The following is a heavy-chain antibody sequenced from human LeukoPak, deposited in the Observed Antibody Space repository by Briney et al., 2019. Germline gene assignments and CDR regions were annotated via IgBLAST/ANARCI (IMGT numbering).Heavy chain of an antibody. CDR3: ARPYYDILTGYYTYYFDY. CDR1: GYTFTSYG. J-gene: IGHJ4*02. D-gene: IGHD3-9*01. CDR2: ISAYNGNT. Sequence: ASVKVSCKASGYTFTSYGISWVRQAPGQGLEWMGWISAYNGNTNYAQKLQGRVTMTTDTSASTAYMELSSLRSEDTAVYYCARPYYDILTGYYTYYFDYWGQGTLVTVSS. V-gene: IGHV1-18*01.